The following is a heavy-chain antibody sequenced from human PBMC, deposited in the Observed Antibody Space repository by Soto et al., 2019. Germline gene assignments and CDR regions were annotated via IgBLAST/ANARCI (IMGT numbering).Heavy chain of an antibody. CDR1: GFTFSSYA. D-gene: IGHD2-15*01. CDR3: AKTWEGYCSGGSCLNDDAFDI. Sequence: GGFLRLSCAASGFTFSSYAMSWVRQAPGKGLEWVSAISGSGGSTYYADSVKGRFTISRDNSKNTLYLQMNSLRAEDTAVYYCAKTWEGYCSGGSCLNDDAFDIWGQGTMVTVSS. CDR2: ISGSGGST. J-gene: IGHJ3*02. V-gene: IGHV3-23*01.